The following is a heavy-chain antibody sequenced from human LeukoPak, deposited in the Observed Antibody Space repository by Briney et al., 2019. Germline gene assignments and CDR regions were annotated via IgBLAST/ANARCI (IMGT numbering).Heavy chain of an antibody. J-gene: IGHJ3*02. CDR1: GGSFSGYY. CDR2: INRSGSP. Sequence: SETLSLTCAVFGGSFSGYYWSWIRQPPGKGLEWIGEINRSGSPNYNPSLKSRVTISIDTSKNQFSLKLSPVTAADTAVYYCARDLSDYYGSGSYRPIDAFDIWGQGTMVTVSS. V-gene: IGHV4-34*01. D-gene: IGHD3-10*01. CDR3: ARDLSDYYGSGSYRPIDAFDI.